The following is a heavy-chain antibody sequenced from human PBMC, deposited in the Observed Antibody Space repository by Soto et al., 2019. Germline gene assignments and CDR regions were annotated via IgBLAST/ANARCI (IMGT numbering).Heavy chain of an antibody. CDR3: ASHGRGINYGSGSYYRFNAFDI. J-gene: IGHJ3*02. D-gene: IGHD3-10*01. CDR2: INPSGGST. Sequence: ASVKVSCKASGYTFTSYYMHWVRQAPGQGLEWMGIINPSGGSTSYAQKFQGRVTMTRDTSTSTVYMELSSLRSEDTAVYYCASHGRGINYGSGSYYRFNAFDIWGQGTMVTVSS. V-gene: IGHV1-46*03. CDR1: GYTFTSYY.